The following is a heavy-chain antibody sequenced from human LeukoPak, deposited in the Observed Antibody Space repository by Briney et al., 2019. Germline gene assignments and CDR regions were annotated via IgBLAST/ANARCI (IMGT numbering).Heavy chain of an antibody. CDR3: ATEPAGIQLWFLAC. J-gene: IGHJ4*02. D-gene: IGHD5-18*01. CDR2: INPNSGGT. CDR1: GYTFTDYY. Sequence: ASVKVSCKASGYTFTDYYMHWVRQAPGQGLEWMGWINPNSGGTNYAQKFQGRVTMTRDTSISTAYMELSRLRSDDTAVYYCATEPAGIQLWFLACWGQGTLVTVSS. V-gene: IGHV1-2*02.